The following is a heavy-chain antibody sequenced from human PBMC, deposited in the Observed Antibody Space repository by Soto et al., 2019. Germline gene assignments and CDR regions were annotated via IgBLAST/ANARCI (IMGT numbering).Heavy chain of an antibody. CDR2: ISYDGSNK. J-gene: IGHJ6*02. CDR3: AKDLYGSGSLYGMDV. CDR1: GFTFNSYA. V-gene: IGHV3-30-3*01. D-gene: IGHD3-10*01. Sequence: PGGSLRLSCAASGFTFNSYAMHWVRQAPGKGLEWVAVISYDGSNKYYADSVKGRFTISRDNSKNTLYLQMNSLRAEDTAVYYCAKDLYGSGSLYGMDVWGQGTTVTVSS.